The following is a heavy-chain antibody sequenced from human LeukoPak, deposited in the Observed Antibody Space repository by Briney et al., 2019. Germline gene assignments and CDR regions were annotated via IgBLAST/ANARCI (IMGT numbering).Heavy chain of an antibody. D-gene: IGHD1-26*01. CDR3: AKDMSYSGTYYAFDI. Sequence: GGSLRLSCAASGFTFSNHGMHWVRQAPGKGLEWVAVISYDGNNKYYADSVKGRFTISRDNSKNTLYLQMNSLRAEDTAVYYCAKDMSYSGTYYAFDIWGQGTMVTVSS. V-gene: IGHV3-30*18. CDR2: ISYDGNNK. CDR1: GFTFSNHG. J-gene: IGHJ3*02.